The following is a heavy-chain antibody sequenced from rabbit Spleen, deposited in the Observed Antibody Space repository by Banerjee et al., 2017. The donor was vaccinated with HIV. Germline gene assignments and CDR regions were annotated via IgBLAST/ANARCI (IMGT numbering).Heavy chain of an antibody. D-gene: IGHD8-1*01. V-gene: IGHV1S45*01. CDR1: GFSFTSSYW. CDR3: ARDADADSRYQSYYFNL. J-gene: IGHJ4*01. Sequence: QEQLVESGGGLVQPEGSLTLTCTASGFSFTSSYWICWVRQAPGKRPEWIACIYAGSSGSTYYASWVNGRFTISKTSSTTVTLQMTSLTAVDTATYFCARDADADSRYQSYYFNLWGPGTLVTVS. CDR2: IYAGSSGST.